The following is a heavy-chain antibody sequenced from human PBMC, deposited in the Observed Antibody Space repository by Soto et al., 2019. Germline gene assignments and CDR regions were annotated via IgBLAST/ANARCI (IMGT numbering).Heavy chain of an antibody. Sequence: ASVKVSCKASGYTFTSYGISWVRQAPGQGLEWMGWISAYNGNTNYAQKFQGRVTITRDTSASTVYMGLSSLRSEDTAVYYCARGYSYGYYYYGMDVWG. CDR2: ISAYNGNT. V-gene: IGHV1-18*01. D-gene: IGHD5-18*01. J-gene: IGHJ6*02. CDR1: GYTFTSYG. CDR3: ARGYSYGYYYYGMDV.